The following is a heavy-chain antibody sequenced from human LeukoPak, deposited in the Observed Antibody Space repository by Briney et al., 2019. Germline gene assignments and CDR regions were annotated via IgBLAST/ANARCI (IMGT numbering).Heavy chain of an antibody. Sequence: GGSLRLSCAASGFNLSDYYMSWIRQAPGKGLEWVSYISSSVTTIYYADSVKGRFTISRDNAKNSLYLQMNSLRAEDTAVYYCARAGWLPSPTVFDHWGQGTLVTVSS. V-gene: IGHV3-11*01. CDR3: ARAGWLPSPTVFDH. CDR2: ISSSVTTI. J-gene: IGHJ4*02. D-gene: IGHD5-12*01. CDR1: GFNLSDYY.